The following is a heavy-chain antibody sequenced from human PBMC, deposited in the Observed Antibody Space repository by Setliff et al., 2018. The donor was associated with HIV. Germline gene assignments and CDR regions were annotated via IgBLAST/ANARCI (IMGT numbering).Heavy chain of an antibody. CDR1: GGSFSDFY. Sequence: SETLSLTCAVFGGSFSDFYWAWIRQPPGKGLEWIGCIFYGGTVYHSGNTKYNPSLKSRVTISVDTSKNQFSLRLSSVTAADTAVYYCARGGGPDTNFDSWGRGTLVTVSS. J-gene: IGHJ4*02. V-gene: IGHV4-34*01. CDR2: IFYGGTVYHSGNT. CDR3: ARGGGPDTNFDS.